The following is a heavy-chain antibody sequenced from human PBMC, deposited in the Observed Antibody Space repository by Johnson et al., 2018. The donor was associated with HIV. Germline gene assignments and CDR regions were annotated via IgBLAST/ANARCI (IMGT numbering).Heavy chain of an antibody. V-gene: IGHV3-9*01. D-gene: IGHD3-22*01. CDR1: GFTFDDYA. Sequence: VQLVESGGGLVQPGRSLRLSCAASGFTFDDYAMHWVRQAPGKGLAWVSGISWNSGSIGYADSVKGRFTISRDNAKNSLYLQMNSLRAEDTALYYCAKLPYYYDSSGYSDDAFDIWGQGTMVPVSS. J-gene: IGHJ3*02. CDR3: AKLPYYYDSSGYSDDAFDI. CDR2: ISWNSGSI.